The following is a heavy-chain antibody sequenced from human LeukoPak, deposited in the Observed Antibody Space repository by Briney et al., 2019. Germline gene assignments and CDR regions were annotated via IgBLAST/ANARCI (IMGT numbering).Heavy chain of an antibody. CDR2: IYTSGST. CDR1: GGSISSGSYY. D-gene: IGHD6-6*01. Sequence: SETLSLTCTVSGGSISSGSYYWSWIRQPAGKGLEWIGRIYTSGSTNYNPSLKSRVTISVDTSKNQFSLKLSSVTAADTAVYYCARGIAARPWYYYYYMDVWGKGTTVTVSS. J-gene: IGHJ6*03. V-gene: IGHV4-61*02. CDR3: ARGIAARPWYYYYYMDV.